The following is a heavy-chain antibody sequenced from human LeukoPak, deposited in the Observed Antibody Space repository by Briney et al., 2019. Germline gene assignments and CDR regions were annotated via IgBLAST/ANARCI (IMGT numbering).Heavy chain of an antibody. Sequence: SVKVSCKASGGTFSSYAISWVRRAPGQGLEWMGGIIPIFGTANYAQKFQGRVTITADESTSTAYMELSSLRSEDTAVYYCARVCPLGFDGSGGHNWFDPWGQGTLVTVSS. CDR3: ARVCPLGFDGSGGHNWFDP. CDR1: GGTFSSYA. CDR2: IIPIFGTA. D-gene: IGHD3-10*01. J-gene: IGHJ5*02. V-gene: IGHV1-69*13.